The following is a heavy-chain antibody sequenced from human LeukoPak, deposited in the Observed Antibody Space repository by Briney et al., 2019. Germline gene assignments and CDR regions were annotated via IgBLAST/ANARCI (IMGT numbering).Heavy chain of an antibody. D-gene: IGHD2-15*01. Sequence: GGSLRLSCAASGFTFSSYSMNWVRQAPGKGLEWVSSISSSSSYIYYADSVKGRFTISRDNAKNSLYLQMNSLRAEDTAVYYRATDIVVVEQGGGFDYWGQGTLVTVSS. CDR3: ATDIVVVEQGGGFDY. J-gene: IGHJ4*02. V-gene: IGHV3-21*01. CDR2: ISSSSSYI. CDR1: GFTFSSYS.